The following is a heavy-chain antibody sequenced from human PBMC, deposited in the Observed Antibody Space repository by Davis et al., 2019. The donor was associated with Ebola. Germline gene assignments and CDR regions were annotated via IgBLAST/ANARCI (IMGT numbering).Heavy chain of an antibody. CDR2: IKEDGSVK. J-gene: IGHJ3*01. CDR3: ARNKLGVIGFDV. CDR1: GFSFRSYW. D-gene: IGHD3-10*01. Sequence: GESLKISCAASGFSFRSYWMSWVRQAPGKGLEWVAHIKEDGSVKSYVDSVKGRFTISRDNARNSLYLQINSLSAEDTAVYYCARNKLGVIGFDVWGQGTMVTVSS. V-gene: IGHV3-7*03.